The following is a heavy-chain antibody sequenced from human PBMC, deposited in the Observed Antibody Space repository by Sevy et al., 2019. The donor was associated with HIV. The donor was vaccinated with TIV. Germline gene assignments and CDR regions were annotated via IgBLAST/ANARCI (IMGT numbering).Heavy chain of an antibody. V-gene: IGHV3-30*18. CDR2: ISYDGSNK. CDR3: AKAGTAMVRGYFDY. J-gene: IGHJ4*02. CDR1: GFTFSSYG. D-gene: IGHD5-18*01. Sequence: GGCLRLSCAASGFTFSSYGMHWVRQAPGKGLEWVAVISYDGSNKYYADSVKGRFTISRDNSKNTLYLQMNSLRAEDTAVYYCAKAGTAMVRGYFDYWGQGTLVTVSS.